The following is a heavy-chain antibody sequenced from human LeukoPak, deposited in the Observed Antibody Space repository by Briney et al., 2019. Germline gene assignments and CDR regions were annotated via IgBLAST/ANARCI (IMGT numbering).Heavy chain of an antibody. CDR2: IYDSGST. J-gene: IGHJ4*02. Sequence: SETLSLTCTVSGGTISTYYWSWIRQPPGKGLEWIGHIYDSGSTNYNPSLKSRVTISVDTSKNQFSLKLSSVTAADTAVYYCAREGDYDGGYFDYWGQGTLVTVSS. D-gene: IGHD4-17*01. V-gene: IGHV4-59*12. CDR3: AREGDYDGGYFDY. CDR1: GGTISTYY.